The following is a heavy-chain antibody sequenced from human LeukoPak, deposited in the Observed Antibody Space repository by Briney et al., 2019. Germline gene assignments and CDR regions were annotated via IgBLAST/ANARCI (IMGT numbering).Heavy chain of an antibody. CDR3: AKEDLWSELDP. J-gene: IGHJ5*02. Sequence: PSQTLSLTCTVSGGSLSSGSYYWSWIRQPAGKGLEWIGRIYTSGSTNYSPSLKSRVTIPMDTSRNQFSLKLSSVTAADTAVYYCAKEDLWSELDPWGQGTLVTVSS. V-gene: IGHV4-61*02. CDR1: GGSLSSGSYY. D-gene: IGHD3-3*01. CDR2: IYTSGST.